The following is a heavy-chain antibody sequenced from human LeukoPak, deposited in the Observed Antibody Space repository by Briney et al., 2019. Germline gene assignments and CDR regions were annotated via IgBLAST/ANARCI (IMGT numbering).Heavy chain of an antibody. CDR1: GFTSSSYW. CDR2: ISGDGTAR. Sequence: GGSLRLSCAASGFTSSSYWMHWVRQVPGKGLVWVSRISGDGTARNYADSVKGRFTISRDDAKNTVDLQMNSLRGEDMAVYYCVRGRGSYGWFDPWGQGTLVTVSS. CDR3: VRGRGSYGWFDP. J-gene: IGHJ5*02. D-gene: IGHD3-10*01. V-gene: IGHV3-74*01.